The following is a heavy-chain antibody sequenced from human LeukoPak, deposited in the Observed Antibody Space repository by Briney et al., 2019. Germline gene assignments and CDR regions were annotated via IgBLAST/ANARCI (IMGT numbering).Heavy chain of an antibody. CDR3: WLLSPAGDY. Sequence: PSETLSLTCSVSGGSFGDDFWTWIRQSPGKGLEWIGRIENTRETNYNLSLKSRATILIDTSKSQVSLRLRSVTAADTAVYYCWLLSPAGDYWGQGSLLTVSS. CDR2: IENTRET. V-gene: IGHV4-34*01. J-gene: IGHJ4*02. D-gene: IGHD3-22*01. CDR1: GGSFGDDF.